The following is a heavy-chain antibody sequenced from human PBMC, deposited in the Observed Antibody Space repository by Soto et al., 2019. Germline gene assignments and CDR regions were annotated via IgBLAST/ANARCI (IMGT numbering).Heavy chain of an antibody. J-gene: IGHJ4*02. V-gene: IGHV4-30-4*01. CDR2: IYDSGSS. CDR3: AREKGYISGPKNFDS. Sequence: SETLFLTCTVSGGSVSSGDYFWSWIRQPPGKGLEWIGYIYDSGSSYYNPSLKSRVTMSVDTSKNQFSLKLRSVTAADTAMYYCAREKGYISGPKNFDSWGQGTLVTVSS. D-gene: IGHD5-12*01. CDR1: GGSVSSGDYF.